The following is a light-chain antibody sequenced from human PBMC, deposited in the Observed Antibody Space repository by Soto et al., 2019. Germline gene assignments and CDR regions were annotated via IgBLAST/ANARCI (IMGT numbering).Light chain of an antibody. Sequence: QSALTQPASVSGSPGQSITISCTGTSSDVGGYNYVSWYQQHPGKAPKLMIYDVSNRPSGVSNRFSGSKSGNTASLTISGVQAEDKAANYCSSYTSSSTPDVFGTRTTVTNL. CDR1: SSDVGGYNY. CDR2: DVS. J-gene: IGLJ1*01. CDR3: SSYTSSSTPDV. V-gene: IGLV2-14*01.